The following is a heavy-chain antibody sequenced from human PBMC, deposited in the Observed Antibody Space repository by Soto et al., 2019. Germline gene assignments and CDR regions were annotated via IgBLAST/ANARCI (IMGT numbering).Heavy chain of an antibody. V-gene: IGHV1-18*01. CDR2: ISAYNGNT. Sequence: GASVKVSCKASGYTFTSYGISWVRQAPGQGLERMGWISAYNGNTNYAQKLQGRVTMTTDTSTSTAYMELRSLRSDDTAVYYCARVGNMSGYSGYDSSHYYYYYYMDVWGKGTTVTVSS. J-gene: IGHJ6*03. CDR3: ARVGNMSGYSGYDSSHYYYYYYMDV. D-gene: IGHD5-12*01. CDR1: GYTFTSYG.